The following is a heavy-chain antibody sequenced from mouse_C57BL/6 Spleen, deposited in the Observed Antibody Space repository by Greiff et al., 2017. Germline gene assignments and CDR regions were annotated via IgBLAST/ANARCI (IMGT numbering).Heavy chain of an antibody. CDR3: ARSTTRYAMDY. J-gene: IGHJ4*01. D-gene: IGHD2-1*01. V-gene: IGHV1-26*01. Sequence: EVQLQESGPELVKPGASVKISCKASGYTFTDYYMNWVKQSHGKSLEWIGDINPKDGGTSYNQKFKGKATLTVDKSSSTAYMELRSLTSEDSAVYYCARSTTRYAMDYWGQGTSVTVSS. CDR1: GYTFTDYY. CDR2: INPKDGGT.